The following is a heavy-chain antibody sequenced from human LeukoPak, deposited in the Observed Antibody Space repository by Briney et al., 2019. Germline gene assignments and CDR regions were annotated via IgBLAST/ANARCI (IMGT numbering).Heavy chain of an antibody. Sequence: SETLSLTCTVSGGSISSGSYYWSWIQQPAGKGLEWIGRIYTSGSTNYNPSLKSRVTISVDTSKNQFSLKLSSVTAADTAVYYCARGGRGYSYFMDVWGKGTTVTVSS. J-gene: IGHJ6*04. CDR1: GGSISSGSYY. CDR2: IYTSGST. CDR3: ARGGRGYSYFMDV. D-gene: IGHD5-18*01. V-gene: IGHV4-61*02.